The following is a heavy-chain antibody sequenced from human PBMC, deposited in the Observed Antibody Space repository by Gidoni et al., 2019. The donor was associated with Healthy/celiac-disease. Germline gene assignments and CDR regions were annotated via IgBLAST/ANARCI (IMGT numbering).Heavy chain of an antibody. CDR1: GFTFDDYA. J-gene: IGHJ3*02. Sequence: EVQLVESGGGLVQPGRSLRLSCAASGFTFDDYAMHWVRQAPGKGLEWVSGISWNSGSIGYADSVKGRFTISRDNAKNSLYLQMNSLRAEDTALYYCAKDVDYGGKSDAFDIWGQGTMVTVSS. V-gene: IGHV3-9*01. CDR2: ISWNSGSI. D-gene: IGHD4-17*01. CDR3: AKDVDYGGKSDAFDI.